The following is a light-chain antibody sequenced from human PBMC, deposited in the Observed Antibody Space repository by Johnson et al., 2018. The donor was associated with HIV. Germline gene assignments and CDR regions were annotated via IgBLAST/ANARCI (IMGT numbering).Light chain of an antibody. V-gene: IGLV1-51*02. CDR1: SSNIGNNY. CDR2: ENN. Sequence: QSVLTQPPSVSAAPGQKVTISCSGSSSNIGNNYVSWYQQLPGTAPKLLIYENNKRPSGIPDRFSGSKSGTSATLGITGLQTGDEADYYCGTWYSSLSAYVFVTGTKVTVL. CDR3: GTWYSSLSAYV. J-gene: IGLJ1*01.